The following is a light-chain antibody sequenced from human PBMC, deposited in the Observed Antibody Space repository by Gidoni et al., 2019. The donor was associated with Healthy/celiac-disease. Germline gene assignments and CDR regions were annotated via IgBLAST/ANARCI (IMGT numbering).Light chain of an antibody. CDR1: QSVSSSY. J-gene: IGKJ3*01. Sequence: EIVLTQSPGTLSLSPGERATRSCRASQSVSSSYVAWYQQKPGQAPRLLIYGASSRATGIPDRFSGSGSGTDFTLTSSRLEPEDFAVYYCQQYGSSFXPXTKVDIK. CDR3: QQYGSS. V-gene: IGKV3-20*01. CDR2: GAS.